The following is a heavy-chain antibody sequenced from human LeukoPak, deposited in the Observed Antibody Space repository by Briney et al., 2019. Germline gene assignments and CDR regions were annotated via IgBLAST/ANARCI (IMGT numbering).Heavy chain of an antibody. D-gene: IGHD3-10*01. V-gene: IGHV4-59*01. J-gene: IGHJ4*02. CDR1: GGSISSYY. CDR3: ARERDGWGGGVNFDY. Sequence: SETLSLTCTVSGGSISSYYWSWIRQPPGKGLEWIGYIYYSGSTNYNPSLKSRVTISVDTSKNQFSLKLSSVTAADTAVYYCARERDGWGGGVNFDYWGQGTLVTVSS. CDR2: IYYSGST.